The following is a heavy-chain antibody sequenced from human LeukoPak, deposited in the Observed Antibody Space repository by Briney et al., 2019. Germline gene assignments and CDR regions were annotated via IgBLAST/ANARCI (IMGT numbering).Heavy chain of an antibody. Sequence: SETLSLTCTVSGYSISSGYYWGWIRQPPGKGLEWIGSIYNSGSTYYNPSLKSRVTISVDTSKNQFSLKLSSVTAADTAVYYCARQWDGSGSYYYPRGFDYWGQGTLVTVSS. CDR3: ARQWDGSGSYYYPRGFDY. CDR2: IYNSGST. D-gene: IGHD3-10*01. CDR1: GYSISSGYY. V-gene: IGHV4-38-2*02. J-gene: IGHJ4*02.